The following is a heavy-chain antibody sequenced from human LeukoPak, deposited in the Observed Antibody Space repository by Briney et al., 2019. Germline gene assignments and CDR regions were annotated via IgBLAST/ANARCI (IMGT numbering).Heavy chain of an antibody. CDR2: IRSEAYGGTT. J-gene: IGHJ6*02. CDR1: GFTFGDYA. Sequence: PGRSLRLSCTASGFTFGDYAMSWVRQAPGKGLEWVGFIRSEAYGGTTEYAASVKGRFTISRDDSKSIAYLQMNSLKTEDTAVYYCTRVKPDIVVVPAAMVDYYGMDVWGQGTTVTVSS. V-gene: IGHV3-49*04. CDR3: TRVKPDIVVVPAAMVDYYGMDV. D-gene: IGHD2-2*01.